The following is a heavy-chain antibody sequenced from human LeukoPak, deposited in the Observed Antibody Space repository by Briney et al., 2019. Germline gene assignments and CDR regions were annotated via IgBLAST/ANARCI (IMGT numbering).Heavy chain of an antibody. CDR3: ATRHDYGDYDLDY. Sequence: ASVKVSCKVSGYTLTELSMHWVRQAPGKGLEWMGGFDPEDGETIYAQKFQGRVTVTEDTSTDTAYMELSSLRSEDTAVYYCATRHDYGDYDLDYWGQGTLVTVSS. CDR2: FDPEDGET. D-gene: IGHD4-17*01. J-gene: IGHJ4*02. V-gene: IGHV1-24*01. CDR1: GYTLTELS.